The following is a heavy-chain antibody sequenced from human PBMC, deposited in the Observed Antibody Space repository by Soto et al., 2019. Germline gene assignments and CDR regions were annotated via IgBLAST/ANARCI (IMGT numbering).Heavy chain of an antibody. CDR1: GNIVTNYG. D-gene: IGHD6-6*01. CDR3: ATGGGARDI. J-gene: IGHJ3*02. CDR2: ISGYSGNA. Sequence: QVQLVQSGAEVKKPGATVKVSCTASGNIVTNYGINWVRQAPGQGLEWMGCISGYSGNAHYSEKLQGRVTMTTDTTTTTAHMELRSLTSDDTALYYCATGGGARDIWGQGTMVTVSS. V-gene: IGHV1-18*01.